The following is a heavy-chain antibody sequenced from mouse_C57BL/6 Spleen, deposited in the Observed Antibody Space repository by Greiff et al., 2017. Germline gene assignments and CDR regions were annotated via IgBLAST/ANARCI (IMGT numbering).Heavy chain of an antibody. J-gene: IGHJ1*03. CDR3: TKMVYGSSYGYFDV. V-gene: IGHV5-17*01. D-gene: IGHD1-1*01. Sequence: EVQLVESGGGLVKPGGSLKLSCAASGFTFSDYGMHWVRQAPEKGLAWVAYISSGSSTIYYADTVKGRFTISRDNAKNTLVLQMTRLRSEDTAMYYCTKMVYGSSYGYFDVWGTGTTVTVSS. CDR1: GFTFSDYG. CDR2: ISSGSSTI.